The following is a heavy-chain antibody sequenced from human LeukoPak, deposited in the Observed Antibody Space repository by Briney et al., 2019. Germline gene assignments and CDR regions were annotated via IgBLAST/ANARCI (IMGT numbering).Heavy chain of an antibody. Sequence: WASVTVSCKASGGTFSSYAISWVRQAPGKGLEWIGRIITIVGIAYYAQKFKGRVTITADKSTSTAYMELSSLRSEETAVYYCAPYYSGSGSYYQPVDYWGPGTLVTVAS. CDR1: GGTFSSYA. D-gene: IGHD3-10*01. V-gene: IGHV1-69*10. CDR2: IITIVGIA. CDR3: APYYSGSGSYYQPVDY. J-gene: IGHJ4*02.